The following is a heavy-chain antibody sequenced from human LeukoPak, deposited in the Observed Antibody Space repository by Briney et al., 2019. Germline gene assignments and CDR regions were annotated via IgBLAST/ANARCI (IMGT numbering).Heavy chain of an antibody. CDR2: INPDGIKR. J-gene: IGHJ4*02. Sequence: GGSLRLSCAVSGLTFTSSWMDWVRQATGKGLEWVASINPDGIKRYSAGSVKGRFTISRDNARNSLYLQTDSLRVEDTAFYYCARDLAFSRLDYWGQGVLVTVSS. CDR3: ARDLAFSRLDY. CDR1: GLTFTSSW. D-gene: IGHD2/OR15-2a*01. V-gene: IGHV3-7*01.